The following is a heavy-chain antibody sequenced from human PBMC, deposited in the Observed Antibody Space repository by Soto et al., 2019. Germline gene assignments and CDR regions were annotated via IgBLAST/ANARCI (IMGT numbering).Heavy chain of an antibody. V-gene: IGHV5-51*03. Sequence: EVQLVQSGAEVKKPGASLKISSKGSGYSFTSYWIDWVRQMPGKGLEWMGIIYPGDSDTRYSPSFQGQVTISADKSIITAHLEWSSLKASATVMYYCARRSSGRGEDWCDPWGQGTLVTVCS. CDR2: IYPGDSDT. J-gene: IGHJ5*02. CDR3: ARRSSGRGEDWCDP. D-gene: IGHD6-19*01. CDR1: GYSFTSYW.